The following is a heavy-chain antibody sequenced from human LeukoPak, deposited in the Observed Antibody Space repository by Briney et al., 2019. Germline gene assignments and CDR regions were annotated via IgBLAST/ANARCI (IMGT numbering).Heavy chain of an antibody. CDR2: MNPNSGNT. D-gene: IGHD6-19*01. CDR3: ARTKSSGWYYFDY. CDR1: GYTFTSYD. Sequence: SVKVSCKASGYTFTSYDINWVRQATGQGLEWMGWMNPNSGNTGYAQKFQGRVTMTRNTSISTAYMELSSLRSEDTAVYYCARTKSSGWYYFDYWGQGTLVTVSS. J-gene: IGHJ4*02. V-gene: IGHV1-8*01.